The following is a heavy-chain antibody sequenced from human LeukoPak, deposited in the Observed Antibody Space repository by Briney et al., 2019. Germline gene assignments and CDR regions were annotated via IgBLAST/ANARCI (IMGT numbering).Heavy chain of an antibody. V-gene: IGHV5-51*01. CDR3: ARSIAAPYYYYYYYMDV. D-gene: IGHD6-13*01. CDR1: GYSLTSYW. J-gene: IGHJ6*03. CDR2: IYPGDSDT. Sequence: GESLKISCKGSGYSLTSYWIGWVRQMPGKGLEWMGIIYPGDSDTRYSPSFQGQVTISADKSISTAYLQWSSLKASDTAMYYCARSIAAPYYYYYYYMDVWGKGTTVTVSS.